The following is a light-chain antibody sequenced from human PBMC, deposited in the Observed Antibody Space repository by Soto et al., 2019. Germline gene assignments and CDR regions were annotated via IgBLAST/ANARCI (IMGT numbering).Light chain of an antibody. CDR3: NSFRTDSNLWV. CDR1: SSDIGGHSY. J-gene: IGLJ3*02. V-gene: IGLV2-14*03. Sequence: QSALTQPASVTGSPGQSITISCTGTSSDIGGHSYVSWYQQHPGKAPRLVIYDVTSRPSGVSNRFSGSQSGDTASLTISGLQTEDEADYYCNSFRTDSNLWVFGGGTKLTVL. CDR2: DVT.